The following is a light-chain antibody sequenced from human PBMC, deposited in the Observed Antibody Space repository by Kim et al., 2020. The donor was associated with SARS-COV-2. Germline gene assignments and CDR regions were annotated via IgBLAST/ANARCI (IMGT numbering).Light chain of an antibody. Sequence: DIQMTQSPCSLSASVGDRVTITCRASQSTSSYLNWYQQKPGKAPNLLIYAASSLQSGVPSRFSGSGSGTDFTLTISNLQPEDFATYYCQQSYSTPYTFGQGTKLEI. CDR2: AAS. CDR3: QQSYSTPYT. J-gene: IGKJ2*01. V-gene: IGKV1-39*01. CDR1: QSTSSY.